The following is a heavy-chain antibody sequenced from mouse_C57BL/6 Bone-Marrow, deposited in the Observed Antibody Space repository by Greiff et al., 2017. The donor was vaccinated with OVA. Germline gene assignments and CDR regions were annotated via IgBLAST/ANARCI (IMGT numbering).Heavy chain of an antibody. CDR2: INYDGSST. CDR3: ARESLSYWYFDV. CDR1: GFTFSDYY. Sequence: EVHLVESEGGLVQPGSSMKLSCTASGFTFSDYYMAWVRQVPEKGLEWVANINYDGSSTYYLDSLKSRFIISRDNAKNILYLQMSSLKSEDTATYYWARESLSYWYFDVWGTGTTVTVSS. V-gene: IGHV5-16*01. D-gene: IGHD1-1*01. J-gene: IGHJ1*03.